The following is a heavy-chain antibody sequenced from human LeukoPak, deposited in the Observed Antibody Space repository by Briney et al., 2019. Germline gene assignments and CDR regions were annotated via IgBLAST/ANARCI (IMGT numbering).Heavy chain of an antibody. CDR2: ISSSSSYI. CDR3: ARAQRDYFDY. CDR1: GFTFSSYS. J-gene: IGHJ4*02. Sequence: GGSLRLPCAASGFTFSSYSMNWVRQAPGKGLEWVSSISSSSSYIYYADSVKGRFTISRDNAKNSLYLQMNSLRAEDTAVYYCARAQRDYFDYWGQGTLVTVSS. V-gene: IGHV3-21*01.